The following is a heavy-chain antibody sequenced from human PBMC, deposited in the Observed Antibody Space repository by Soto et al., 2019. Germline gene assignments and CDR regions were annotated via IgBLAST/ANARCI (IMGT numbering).Heavy chain of an antibody. CDR2: IHPSGGGS. J-gene: IGHJ4*02. V-gene: IGHV1-46*02. D-gene: IGHD2-21*02. CDR3: ARGGHIAVVTASFDY. Sequence: QVQLVQSGAEVKKPGASVKVSCKPSGYTLNTYYLHWVRQAPGPGLEWMGIIHPSGGGSTYAQKFLGRFTMTRDTSTSTVFLELSSLRSADTAVYYCARGGHIAVVTASFDYWGQGTLVTVSS. CDR1: GYTLNTYY.